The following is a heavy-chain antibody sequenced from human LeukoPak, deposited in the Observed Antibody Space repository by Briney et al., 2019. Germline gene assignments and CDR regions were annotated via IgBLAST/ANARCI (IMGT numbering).Heavy chain of an antibody. J-gene: IGHJ6*03. CDR2: IIPIFDTA. V-gene: IGHV1-69*06. CDR1: GGTFSSYG. Sequence: SVKVSCKASGGTFSSYGISWVRQAPGQGLEWMGGIIPIFDTANYAQSFQGRVTITADKSTSTAYMEVSSLRSDDTAVYYCARNSVAGVGYYYYMDVWGTGTTVTVSS. CDR3: ARNSVAGVGYYYYMDV. D-gene: IGHD6-19*01.